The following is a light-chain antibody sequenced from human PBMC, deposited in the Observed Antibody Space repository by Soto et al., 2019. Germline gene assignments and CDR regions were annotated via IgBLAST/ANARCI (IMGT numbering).Light chain of an antibody. CDR1: QSVSSSY. J-gene: IGKJ5*01. V-gene: IGKV3-20*01. Sequence: EIVLTQSPGTLSLSPGGRATLSCRASQSVSSSYLAWYQQKPGQAPRLLIYGASSRATGIPDRFSGSGSGTDFTLTISRLEPEDSAVYYCQQYGSSPWTFGQGTRLEI. CDR2: GAS. CDR3: QQYGSSPWT.